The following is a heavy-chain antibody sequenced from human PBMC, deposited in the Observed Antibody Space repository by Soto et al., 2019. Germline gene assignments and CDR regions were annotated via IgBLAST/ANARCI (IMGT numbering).Heavy chain of an antibody. Sequence: QVQLQQWGAGLLKPSETLSLTCAVYGVSFSGYFWTWIRKPTGSGLEWIGEINHSGSTNYNPSLKSRGTMSVATSKNQFSMKLRSVTAADLARSYCARDTVMTVGVQGGEPDRYYFGSLCHGTVVTVSS. D-gene: IGHD3-22*01. CDR2: INHSGST. J-gene: IGHJ5*01. CDR3: ARDTVMTVGVQGGEPDRYYFGS. V-gene: IGHV4-34*01. CDR1: GVSFSGYF.